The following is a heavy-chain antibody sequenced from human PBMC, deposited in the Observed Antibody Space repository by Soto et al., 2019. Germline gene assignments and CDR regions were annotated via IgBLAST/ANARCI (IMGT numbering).Heavy chain of an antibody. J-gene: IGHJ5*02. D-gene: IGHD1-26*01. V-gene: IGHV3-30-3*01. Sequence: PGGSLRLSCAAFGFTFSIYTMHWVRQAPGKGLEWVAVISYDGSNRYYADSVKGRFSISRDNSKNTLYVQMNSLRAEDTAVYYCAREVGATPDWFDPWGQGTLVTVSS. CDR1: GFTFSIYT. CDR3: AREVGATPDWFDP. CDR2: ISYDGSNR.